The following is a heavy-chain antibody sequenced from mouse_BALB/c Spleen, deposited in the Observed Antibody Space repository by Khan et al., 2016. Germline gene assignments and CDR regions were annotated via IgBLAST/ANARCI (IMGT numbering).Heavy chain of an antibody. D-gene: IGHD2-12*01. CDR1: GYSITSGYS. J-gene: IGHJ2*01. V-gene: IGHV3-1*02. Sequence: EVQLQESGPDLVKPSQSLSLTCTVTGYSITSGYSWHWIRQFPGNKLEWMAYIHYSGSTYYNPSLTSRISLTRDTSKHQFILKLNSVTTEDTATCYCAGDTTGDYFDYWGQGTTLTVSS. CDR2: IHYSGST. CDR3: AGDTTGDYFDY.